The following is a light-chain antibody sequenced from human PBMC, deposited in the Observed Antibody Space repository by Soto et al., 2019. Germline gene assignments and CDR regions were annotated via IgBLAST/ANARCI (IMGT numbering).Light chain of an antibody. CDR3: SSYTSSGTYV. CDR2: EVT. J-gene: IGLJ1*01. CDR1: SSDVGGYNY. V-gene: IGLV2-14*01. Sequence: QSVLTQPASVSGSPGQSITISCTGTSSDVGGYNYVSWYQQHPGKAPQLIIYEVTNRPSGVSNRFSASKSGNTASLTFSGLQAEDEADYYCSSYTSSGTYVFGTGTKLTVL.